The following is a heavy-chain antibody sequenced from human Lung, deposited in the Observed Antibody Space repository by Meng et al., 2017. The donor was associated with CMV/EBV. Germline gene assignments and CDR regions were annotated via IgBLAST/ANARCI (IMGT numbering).Heavy chain of an antibody. V-gene: IGHV4-4*02. D-gene: IGHD3-10*01. Sequence: QVQLGESGPALVKPSETLSLTFAVSGDSITNHNWWAWVRQPPGKGLEWIGEIPHRGSSAYNPSLKSRVSMSIDKSKNQFSLKLTSVTAADTAVYHCLRRSGGSVWGQGTLVTVSS. J-gene: IGHJ1*01. CDR3: LRRSGGSV. CDR2: IPHRGSS. CDR1: GDSITNHNW.